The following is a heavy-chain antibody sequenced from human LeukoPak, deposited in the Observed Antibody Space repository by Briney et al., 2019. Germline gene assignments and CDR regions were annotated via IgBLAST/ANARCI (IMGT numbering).Heavy chain of an antibody. CDR2: ISSSGITI. J-gene: IGHJ5*02. CDR1: GFTFSDYY. V-gene: IGHV3-11*01. D-gene: IGHD2-15*01. CDR3: ARDRGGSWFDP. Sequence: GGSLRLSCAASGFTFSDYYMSWIRQAPGKGLGWVSYISSSGITIYYADSVKGRFTISRDNAKNSLYLQMNSLKAEDTAVYYCARDRGGSWFDPWGQGTLVTVSS.